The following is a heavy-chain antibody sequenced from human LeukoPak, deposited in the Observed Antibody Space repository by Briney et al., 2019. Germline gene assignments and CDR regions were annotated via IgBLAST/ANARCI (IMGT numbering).Heavy chain of an antibody. CDR3: AKDYCSSTSCYVFGY. J-gene: IGHJ4*02. CDR1: GFTFSSYG. Sequence: GRSLRLSCAASGFTFSSYGMHWVRQAPGKGLEWVAVIWYDGSNKYYADSVKGRFTISRDNSKNTLYLQMNSLRAEDTAVYYCAKDYCSSTSCYVFGYWGQGTLVTVSS. V-gene: IGHV3-33*06. CDR2: IWYDGSNK. D-gene: IGHD2-2*01.